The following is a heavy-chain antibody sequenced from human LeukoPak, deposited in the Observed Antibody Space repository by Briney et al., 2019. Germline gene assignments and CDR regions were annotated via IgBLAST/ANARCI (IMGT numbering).Heavy chain of an antibody. CDR1: GFAFSSST. J-gene: IGHJ5*02. V-gene: IGHV3-21*01. CDR2: ISSSRNYI. Sequence: PGGSLRLSCAASGFAFSSSTMNWVRQAPWKGLEWVSSISSSRNYIYYADSVKGRFTISRDNAKNSLYLQMNSLRADDTAVYYCATLTDTNWFDPWGQGTLVTVSS. CDR3: ATLTDTNWFDP.